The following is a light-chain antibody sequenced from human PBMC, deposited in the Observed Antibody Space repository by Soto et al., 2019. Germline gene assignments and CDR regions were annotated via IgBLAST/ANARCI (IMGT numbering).Light chain of an antibody. Sequence: EIVLTQSPGTLSLSSGERATLSCRASQSVRSNYLAWYQQKPGQAPRLLIYGASSRATGIPDRFGGSGSGTDFTLTISRLEPEDFAVYYCQQYASSPLTFGGGTKVDIK. CDR1: QSVRSNY. J-gene: IGKJ4*01. CDR3: QQYASSPLT. V-gene: IGKV3-20*01. CDR2: GAS.